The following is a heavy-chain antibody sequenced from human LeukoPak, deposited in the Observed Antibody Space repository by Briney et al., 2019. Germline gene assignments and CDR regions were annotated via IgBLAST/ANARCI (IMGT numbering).Heavy chain of an antibody. J-gene: IGHJ6*03. V-gene: IGHV3-48*01. D-gene: IGHD5-18*01. CDR2: ISSSSNTI. Sequence: HPGGSLRLSCAASGFTFSNYSMNWVRQAPGKGLEWVSYISSSSNTIYYADSVKGRFTISRDNAKNSLYLQMNSLRAEDTAVYYCARRILTGHMDVWGKGTTVTVSS. CDR3: ARRILTGHMDV. CDR1: GFTFSNYS.